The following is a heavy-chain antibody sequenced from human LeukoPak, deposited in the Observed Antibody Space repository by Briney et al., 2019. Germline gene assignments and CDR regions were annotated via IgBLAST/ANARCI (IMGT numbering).Heavy chain of an antibody. J-gene: IGHJ5*02. V-gene: IGHV3-23*01. CDR1: GFVFYLYA. D-gene: IGHD6-19*01. CDR2: INANGINT. CDR3: AKPISGGLAVSAVWFDP. Sequence: GGSVRLSRAASGFVFYLYAISWVGQDPGKGLQCVSTINANGINTYYADSVRGRFTISRDNSKDTLYLQLNSLRAEDTAIYFCAKPISGGLAVSAVWFDPWGQGTLVIVSS.